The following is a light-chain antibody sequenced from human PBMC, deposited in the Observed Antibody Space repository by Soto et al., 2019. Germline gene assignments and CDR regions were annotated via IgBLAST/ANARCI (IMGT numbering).Light chain of an antibody. CDR3: QAYDSRLSASV. J-gene: IGLJ1*01. Sequence: QSVLTQPPSVSAAPGQGVIIYCTGRSSNLGPGYDVHCYQQLSGTAPKLLIYSNTNRLSGVPDRFSCSRSATSASLAITGLQAEGKADYYCQAYDSRLSASVFGKGTKGTV. CDR2: SNT. V-gene: IGLV1-40*01. CDR1: SSNLGPGYD.